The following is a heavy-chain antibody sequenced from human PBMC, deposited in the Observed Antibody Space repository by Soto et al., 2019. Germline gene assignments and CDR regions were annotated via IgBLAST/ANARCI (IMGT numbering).Heavy chain of an antibody. D-gene: IGHD5-12*01. Sequence: GGSLRLSCAASGFTFSSYWMHWVRQAPGKGLVWVSRINADGSSTNYAGSVKGRFTISRDNAKNTLYLQMNSLRAEDTAVYYCARNYDYFDYWGQGTLVTVSS. V-gene: IGHV3-74*01. CDR2: INADGSST. J-gene: IGHJ4*02. CDR1: GFTFSSYW. CDR3: ARNYDYFDY.